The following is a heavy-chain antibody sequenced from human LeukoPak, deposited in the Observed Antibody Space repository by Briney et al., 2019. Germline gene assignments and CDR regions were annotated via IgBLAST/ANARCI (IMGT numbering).Heavy chain of an antibody. CDR1: GFTFSTYD. CDR2: INTAGDT. V-gene: IGHV3-13*04. D-gene: IGHD3/OR15-3a*01. CDR3: ARGSLSGTGLSS. J-gene: IGHJ4*02. Sequence: GSLRLSCAASGFTFSTYDMHWVRPTTGKGLEWVSAINTAGDTYYLGSVKGRFTISRGNAKSSLYLQMNSLRAGDTAVYYCARGSLSGTGLSSWGQGTLVTVSS.